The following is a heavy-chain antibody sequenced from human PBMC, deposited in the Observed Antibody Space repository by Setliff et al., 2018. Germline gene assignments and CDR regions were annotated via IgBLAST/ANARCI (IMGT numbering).Heavy chain of an antibody. V-gene: IGHV4-61*02. CDR1: GGSISSGSYY. Sequence: SETLSLTCTVSGGSISSGSYYWSWIRQPAGKGLEWIGRIYTSGSTNYNPSLKSRVTISVDTSKNQFSLKLSSVTAADTAVYYCARGGLWFGPQPIDYWGQGTLVTVSS. D-gene: IGHD3-10*01. CDR3: ARGGLWFGPQPIDY. CDR2: IYTSGST. J-gene: IGHJ4*02.